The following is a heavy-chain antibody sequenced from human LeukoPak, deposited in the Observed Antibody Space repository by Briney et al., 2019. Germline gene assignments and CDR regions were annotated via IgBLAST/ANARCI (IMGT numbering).Heavy chain of an antibody. V-gene: IGHV4-59*01. Sequence: SETLSLTCTVSGGSISSYYWSWIRQPPGKGLEWIGYIYYSGSTNYNPSLKSRVTISVDTSKNQFSLKLSSVTAADMAVYYCARGSSSWYFDYWGQGTLVTVSS. CDR2: IYYSGST. CDR1: GGSISSYY. D-gene: IGHD6-13*01. CDR3: ARGSSSWYFDY. J-gene: IGHJ4*02.